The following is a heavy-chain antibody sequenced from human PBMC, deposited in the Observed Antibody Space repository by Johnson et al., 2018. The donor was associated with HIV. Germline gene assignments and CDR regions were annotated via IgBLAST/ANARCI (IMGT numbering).Heavy chain of an antibody. CDR3: ARDSPGEITMVQGDNVRGLLGLRWAM. CDR2: ISGSGVST. V-gene: IGHV3-23*04. CDR1: GFTFSDYY. J-gene: IGHJ1*01. D-gene: IGHD3-10*01. Sequence: VQLVESGGGVVQPGRSLRLSCAASGFTFSDYYMSWIRQAPGKGLEWVSGISGSGVSTYYADSVKGRFTISRDNSKNTLYLQMNSLRAEDTAVYYCARDSPGEITMVQGDNVRGLLGLRWAMWG.